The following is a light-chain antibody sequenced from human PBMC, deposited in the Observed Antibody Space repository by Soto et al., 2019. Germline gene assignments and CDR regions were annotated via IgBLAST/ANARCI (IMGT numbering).Light chain of an antibody. CDR2: EAS. Sequence: DIQLTQSPSTLSASVGDRVTITCRASQSISSWLAWYQQKPGTAPKLLIYEASTLQSGVPSRFSGSRSGTEFTLSVRSLQPDDFATYYCQQYNDSFPYTFGQGTKLEMK. CDR1: QSISSW. J-gene: IGKJ2*01. V-gene: IGKV1-5*03. CDR3: QQYNDSFPYT.